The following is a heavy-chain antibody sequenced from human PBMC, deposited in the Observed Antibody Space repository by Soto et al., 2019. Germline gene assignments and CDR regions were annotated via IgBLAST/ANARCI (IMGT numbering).Heavy chain of an antibody. CDR3: AKGTYGSGSNGWFDP. CDR2: ISWNSGSI. Sequence: GGSLRLSCAASGFTFDDYAMHWVRQAPGKGLEWVSGISWNSGSIGYADSVKGRFTISRDNAKNSLYLQMNSLRAEDTALYYCAKGTYGSGSNGWFDPWGQGTLVTVSS. D-gene: IGHD3-10*01. J-gene: IGHJ5*02. CDR1: GFTFDDYA. V-gene: IGHV3-9*01.